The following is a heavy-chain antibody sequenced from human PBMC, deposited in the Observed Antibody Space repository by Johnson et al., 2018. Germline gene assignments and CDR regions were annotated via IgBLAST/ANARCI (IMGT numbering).Heavy chain of an antibody. CDR1: GFTFDDYA. CDR2: ISWNSGSI. J-gene: IGHJ3*02. V-gene: IGHV3-9*01. Sequence: VQLVQSGGGLVQPGRSLRLSCAASGFTFDDYAMHWVRQAPGKGLEWVSGISWNSGSIGYADSVKGRFTISRDNAKNSLYLQMNSLRAGDTALYYCAKDPMPGIAARRCQDDACDIWGQGTMVTVSS. CDR3: AKDPMPGIAARRCQDDACDI. D-gene: IGHD6-6*01.